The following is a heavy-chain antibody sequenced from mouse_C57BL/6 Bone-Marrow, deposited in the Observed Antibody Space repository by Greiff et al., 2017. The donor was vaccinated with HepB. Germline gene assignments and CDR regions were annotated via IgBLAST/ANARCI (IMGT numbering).Heavy chain of an antibody. D-gene: IGHD1-1*01. V-gene: IGHV1-22*01. CDR3: ARKRNYGSSHYWYFDV. CDR2: INPNNGGT. Sequence: SGPELVKPGASVKMSCKASGYTFTDYNMHWVKQSHGKSLEWIGYINPNNGGTSYNQKFKGKATLTVNKSSSTAYMELRSLTSEDSAVYYCARKRNYGSSHYWYFDVWGTGTTVTVSS. J-gene: IGHJ1*03. CDR1: GYTFTDYN.